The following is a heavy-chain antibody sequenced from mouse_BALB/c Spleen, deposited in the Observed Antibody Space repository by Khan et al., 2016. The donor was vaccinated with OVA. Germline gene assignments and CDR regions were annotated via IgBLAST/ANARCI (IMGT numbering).Heavy chain of an antibody. CDR2: ISYSGST. J-gene: IGHJ4*01. CDR3: ARKNYYGYAMDY. D-gene: IGHD1-1*01. Sequence: EVQLVESGPGLVKPSQSLSLTCTVTGYSITSGYAWNWIRQFPGNKLEWMGYISYSGSTSYNPSLRSRISITRDTSKNQFFLQFNSVTTEDTATYYCARKNYYGYAMDYWGQGTSVTVSS. V-gene: IGHV3-2*02. CDR1: GYSITSGYA.